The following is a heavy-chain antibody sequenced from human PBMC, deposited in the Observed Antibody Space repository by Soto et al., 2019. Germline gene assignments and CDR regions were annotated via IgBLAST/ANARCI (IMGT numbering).Heavy chain of an antibody. Sequence: QAQLVQSGAEVKKSGASVMVSCKASGYTFSTYSVTWVRQAPGQGLEWMGWISAYNGYTNYAPKFQGRLSMTTDTPRHRGYREVRRLTLDDRAVFCCARDRMRGPPFSNGMDAWAKGTVVTFPT. D-gene: IGHD2-8*01. V-gene: IGHV1-18*01. CDR3: ARDRMRGPPFSNGMDA. CDR2: ISAYNGYT. CDR1: GYTFSTYS. J-gene: IGHJ6*04.